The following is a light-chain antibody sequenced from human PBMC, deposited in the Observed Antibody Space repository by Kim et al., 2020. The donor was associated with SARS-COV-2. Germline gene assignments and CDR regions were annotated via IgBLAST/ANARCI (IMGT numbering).Light chain of an antibody. J-gene: IGKJ1*01. CDR3: QQRSNWPPWT. CDR2: DAS. V-gene: IGKV3-11*01. CDR1: QSVSSY. Sequence: EIVLTQSPDTLSLSPGERATLSCRASQSVSSYLAWYQQKPGQAPRLLIYDASNRATGIPARFSGSGSGTDFTLTISSLEPEDFAVYYWQQRSNWPPWTFGQGTKVDIK.